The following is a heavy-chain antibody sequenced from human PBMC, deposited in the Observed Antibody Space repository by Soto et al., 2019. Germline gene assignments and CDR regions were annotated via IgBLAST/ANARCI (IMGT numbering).Heavy chain of an antibody. CDR2: ISHDGSTK. J-gene: IGHJ4*02. D-gene: IGHD3-10*01. Sequence: GGSLRLSCAASGFTFNNYDMHWVRQAPGKGLEWVAVISHDGSTKSYVDSVRGRFTISRDNSRNTLYLQMNSLRPEDTAVYYCAKDLGYHFASGSSYFDYWGQGARVTVSS. V-gene: IGHV3-30*18. CDR3: AKDLGYHFASGSSYFDY. CDR1: GFTFNNYD.